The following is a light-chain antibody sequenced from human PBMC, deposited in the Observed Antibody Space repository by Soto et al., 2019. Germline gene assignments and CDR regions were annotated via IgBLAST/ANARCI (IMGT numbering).Light chain of an antibody. J-gene: IGLJ2*01. CDR2: EVT. V-gene: IGLV2-23*02. CDR3: CSYAGSGTLI. Sequence: QSVLTQPASVSGSPGQSITISCTGTSSDVGSYDLVSWYQHHPGNAPKLMIYEVTKRPSGVSDRFSGSKSGNTASLTISGLQAEDEADYYCCSYAGSGTLIFGGGTKLTVL. CDR1: SSDVGSYDL.